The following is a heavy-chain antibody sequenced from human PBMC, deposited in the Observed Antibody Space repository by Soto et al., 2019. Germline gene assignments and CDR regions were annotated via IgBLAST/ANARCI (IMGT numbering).Heavy chain of an antibody. CDR3: ARGITGTTHYYGMDV. CDR1: GFTFSSYA. D-gene: IGHD1-20*01. J-gene: IGHJ6*02. Sequence: GGSLRLSCAASGFTFSSYAMHWVRQAPGKGLEWVAVISYDGSNKYYADSVKGRFTISRDNSKNTLYLQMNSLRAEDTAVYYCARGITGTTHYYGMDVWGQGTTVTSP. CDR2: ISYDGSNK. V-gene: IGHV3-30-3*01.